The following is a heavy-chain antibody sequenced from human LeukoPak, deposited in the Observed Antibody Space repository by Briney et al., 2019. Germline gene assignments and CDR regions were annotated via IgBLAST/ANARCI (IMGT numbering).Heavy chain of an antibody. Sequence: SETLSLTCTVSGGSISSYYWSWIRLPPGKGLEWIGYIYYTGATYYNPSLKSRVTISLDTSKNQFSLKLSSVTAADAAVYYCARAGYSYGTGYYFDYWGQGALVSVSS. V-gene: IGHV4-59*01. J-gene: IGHJ4*02. D-gene: IGHD5-18*01. CDR3: ARAGYSYGTGYYFDY. CDR1: GGSISSYY. CDR2: IYYTGAT.